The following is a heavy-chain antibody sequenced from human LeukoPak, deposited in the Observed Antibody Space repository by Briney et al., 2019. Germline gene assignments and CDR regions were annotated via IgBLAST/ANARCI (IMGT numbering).Heavy chain of an antibody. CDR2: IYYSGST. V-gene: IGHV4-59*08. Sequence: SETLSLTCTVSGGSISSYYWSWIRQPPGKGLEWIGYIYYSGSTNYNPSLKSRVTTSVDTSKNQFSLKLSSVTAADTAVYYCARHGIYCSSTSCYDDWFDPWGQGTLVTVSS. CDR3: ARHGIYCSSTSCYDDWFDP. CDR1: GGSISSYY. D-gene: IGHD2-2*01. J-gene: IGHJ5*02.